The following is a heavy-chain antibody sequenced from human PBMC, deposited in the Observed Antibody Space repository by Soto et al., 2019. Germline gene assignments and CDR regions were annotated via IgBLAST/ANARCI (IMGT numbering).Heavy chain of an antibody. CDR1: GGSISSYY. V-gene: IGHV4-59*01. D-gene: IGHD4-4*01. CDR2: IYYSRST. Sequence: SETLSLTCTVSGGSISSYYWSWIRQPPGKGLEWNGYIYYSRSTNYNPSLKSRVTISVDTSKNQFSLKLSSVTAADTAVYYCARGNGDGFHWGQGTLVTVSS. J-gene: IGHJ4*02. CDR3: ARGNGDGFH.